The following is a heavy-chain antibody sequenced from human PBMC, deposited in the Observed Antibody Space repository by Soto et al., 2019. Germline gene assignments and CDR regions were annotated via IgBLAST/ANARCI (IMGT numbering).Heavy chain of an antibody. CDR2: ISSSSSTI. D-gene: IGHD3-3*01. J-gene: IGHJ5*02. CDR1: GFTFSSYG. Sequence: GSLRLSCAASGFTFSSYGMNWVRQAPGKGLEWVSYISSSSSTIYYADSVKGRFTISRDNAKNSLYLQMNSLRAEDTAVYYCAREDSITIFGVVIPTGFDPWGQGNLVTVSS. CDR3: AREDSITIFGVVIPTGFDP. V-gene: IGHV3-48*01.